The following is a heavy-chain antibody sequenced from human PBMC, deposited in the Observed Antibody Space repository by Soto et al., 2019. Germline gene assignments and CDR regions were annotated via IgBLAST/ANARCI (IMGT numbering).Heavy chain of an antibody. J-gene: IGHJ3*02. CDR1: GGTFSSYA. Sequence: QVQLVQSGAEVKKPGSSVKVSYKASGGTFSSYAISWVRQAPGQGLEWMGGIIPIFGTANYAQKFQGRVTITADESTSTAYMELSSLRSEDTAVYYCARDAYYYDSSDPGAFDIWGQGTMVTVSS. V-gene: IGHV1-69*01. D-gene: IGHD3-22*01. CDR3: ARDAYYYDSSDPGAFDI. CDR2: IIPIFGTA.